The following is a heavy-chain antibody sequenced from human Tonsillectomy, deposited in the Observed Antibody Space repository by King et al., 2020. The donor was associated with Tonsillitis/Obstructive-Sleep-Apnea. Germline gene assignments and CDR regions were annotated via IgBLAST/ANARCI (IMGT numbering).Heavy chain of an antibody. CDR2: ISSNGGST. Sequence: VQLVESGGGLVQPGGSRRLSCSASGFTFSSYAMHWVRQAPGKGLEYVSAISSNGGSTYYADSVKGRFTISRDNSKNTLYLQMSSLRAEDTAVYYCVKQDGYCSSTSCYDAFDIWGQGTMVTVSS. V-gene: IGHV3-64D*06. D-gene: IGHD2-2*01. J-gene: IGHJ3*02. CDR3: VKQDGYCSSTSCYDAFDI. CDR1: GFTFSSYA.